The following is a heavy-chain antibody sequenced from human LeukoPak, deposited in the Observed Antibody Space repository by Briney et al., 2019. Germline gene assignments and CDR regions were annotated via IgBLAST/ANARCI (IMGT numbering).Heavy chain of an antibody. Sequence: GGSERLSCAASGFTFSSYWMHWIRQAPGKGLVWVAFIRYDGSNKYYVDSVKGRFTISRDNSKNTLYLQMNSLRAEDTAVYYCANQLDYYDSSGYQHYFEYWGQGTLVTVSS. CDR3: ANQLDYYDSSGYQHYFEY. D-gene: IGHD3-22*01. J-gene: IGHJ4*02. CDR1: GFTFSSYW. CDR2: IRYDGSNK. V-gene: IGHV3-30*02.